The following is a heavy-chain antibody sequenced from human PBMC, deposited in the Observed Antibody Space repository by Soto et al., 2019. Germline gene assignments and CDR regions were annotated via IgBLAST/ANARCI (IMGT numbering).Heavy chain of an antibody. CDR1: GYSFTSYW. CDR3: GGSSWGYYYYGMDV. Sequence: PGESLKISCKGSGYSFTSYWISGVRQMRGKGLEWMGRIDPGDSYTNYSPSFQGHVTISADKSISTAYLQWSSLKASDTAMYYCGGSSWGYYYYGMDVWGQGTTVTVSS. CDR2: IDPGDSYT. V-gene: IGHV5-10-1*01. D-gene: IGHD6-13*01. J-gene: IGHJ6*02.